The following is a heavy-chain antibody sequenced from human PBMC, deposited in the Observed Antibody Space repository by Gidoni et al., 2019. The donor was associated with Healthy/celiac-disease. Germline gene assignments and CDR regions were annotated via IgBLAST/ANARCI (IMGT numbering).Heavy chain of an antibody. Sequence: QVQLQESGPGLVKPSETLSLTCTVSGGSISSYYWSWIRQPPGKGLEWIGYIYYSGSTNYNPSLKSRVTISVDTSKNQFSLKLSSVTAADTAVYYCARLGKALGGNDYWGQGTLVTVSS. CDR2: IYYSGST. V-gene: IGHV4-59*08. D-gene: IGHD3-3*02. J-gene: IGHJ4*02. CDR1: GGSISSYY. CDR3: ARLGKALGGNDY.